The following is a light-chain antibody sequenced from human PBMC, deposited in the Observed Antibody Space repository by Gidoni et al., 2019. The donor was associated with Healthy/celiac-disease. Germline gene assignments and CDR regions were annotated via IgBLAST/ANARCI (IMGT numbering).Light chain of an antibody. CDR2: GAS. Sequence: EIVLTPSPGTLSLSPGERATLSCRASQIVSSSYLAWYQQKPGQSPRLLIYGASSRATGIPDRLSGSGSGTDFTLTISRLEPEDFAVDYCQQYGSSLWTFGQGTKVEIK. J-gene: IGKJ1*01. V-gene: IGKV3-20*01. CDR1: QIVSSSY. CDR3: QQYGSSLWT.